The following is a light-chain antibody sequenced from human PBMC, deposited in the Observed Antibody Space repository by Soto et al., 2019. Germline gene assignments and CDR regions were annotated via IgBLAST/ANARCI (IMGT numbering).Light chain of an antibody. CDR1: QSISIY. J-gene: IGKJ2*03. Sequence: DSQMSQSPSSLSASVGDIVTITCRASQSISIYLNWYQQKTGKAPKLLIYDASHLQSRVPSRFSGRGSGTDFTLPIRSLPPGHFATYYCQKSPSTPHSFGQGTTV. CDR3: QKSPSTPHS. CDR2: DAS. V-gene: IGKV1-39*01.